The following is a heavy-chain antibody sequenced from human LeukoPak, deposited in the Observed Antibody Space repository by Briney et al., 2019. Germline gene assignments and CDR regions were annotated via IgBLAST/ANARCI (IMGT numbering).Heavy chain of an antibody. CDR2: IFAIFGAV. CDR1: VGTLSSSA. D-gene: IGHD6-19*01. J-gene: IGHJ4*02. CDR3: ARYYSGWYYFDY. V-gene: IGHV1-69*13. Sequence: SVKVSCEDSVGTLSSSAICWVRQGPGQGGEWMGGIFAIFGAVNYAQTSQGRVSISAEASPSTGYMDLSSLRAEETRLGICARYYSGWYYFDYWGQGTLVTVSS.